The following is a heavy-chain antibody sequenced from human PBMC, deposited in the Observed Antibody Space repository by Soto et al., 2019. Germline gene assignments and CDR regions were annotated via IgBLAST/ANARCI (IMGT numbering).Heavy chain of an antibody. CDR2: IWYDGNDK. D-gene: IGHD3-10*01. CDR3: ARRDYFGSGSYLVDY. V-gene: IGHV3-33*01. CDR1: GITFSSYG. J-gene: IGHJ4*02. Sequence: QVQLVESGGGVVQPGTSLRLSCAASGITFSSYGMHWVRQAPGKGLEWVALIWYDGNDKYYADSVKGRFTISRDNSENTLYLQMNRRRADDTAVYYCARRDYFGSGSYLVDYWGQGTLVTVSS.